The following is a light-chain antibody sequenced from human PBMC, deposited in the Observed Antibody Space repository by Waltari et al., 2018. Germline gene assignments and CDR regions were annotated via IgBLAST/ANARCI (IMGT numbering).Light chain of an antibody. Sequence: SYELTQPPSVSVSPGQTASITCSGDKLGDKYVCWYRQRPGQSPVLVIYQDNRRPSGIPERFSASNSGNTATLIISVTQAMDEADYYCQAWDNAIALFGGGTKLTVL. J-gene: IGLJ3*02. CDR2: QDN. CDR3: QAWDNAIAL. CDR1: KLGDKY. V-gene: IGLV3-1*01.